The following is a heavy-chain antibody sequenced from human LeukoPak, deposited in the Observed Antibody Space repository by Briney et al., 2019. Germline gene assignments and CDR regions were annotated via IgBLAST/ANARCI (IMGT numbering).Heavy chain of an antibody. J-gene: IGHJ6*03. D-gene: IGHD3-3*01. V-gene: IGHV1-2*02. CDR2: ISPYNGGT. CDR3: ARDPRYYDFWGGYYNEDYYYYYMDV. CDR1: GYTFSGYY. Sequence: ASVKVSCKASGYTFSGYYIHWVRQAPGQGLEWMGWISPYNGGTNYAQNFQGRITMTRDTSITTAYMELSRRRSDDTAVYYCARDPRYYDFWGGYYNEDYYYYYMDVWGKGTTVTVSS.